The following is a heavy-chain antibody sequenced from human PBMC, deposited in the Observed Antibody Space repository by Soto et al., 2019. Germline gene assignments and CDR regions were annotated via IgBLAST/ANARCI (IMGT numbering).Heavy chain of an antibody. CDR1: GFTFSSYA. CDR3: ARAYSSGWYGMDV. V-gene: IGHV3-30-3*01. D-gene: IGHD6-19*01. Sequence: GGSLRLPCAASGFTFSSYARNWVRQAPGKGLEWVPVISYDGSNKYYADSVKGRFTISRDNSKNTLYLQMNSLRAEDTAVYYCARAYSSGWYGMDVWGQGTTVTVSS. CDR2: ISYDGSNK. J-gene: IGHJ6*02.